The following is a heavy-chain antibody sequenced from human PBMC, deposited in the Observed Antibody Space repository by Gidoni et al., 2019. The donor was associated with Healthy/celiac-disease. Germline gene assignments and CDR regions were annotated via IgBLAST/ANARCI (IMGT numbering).Heavy chain of an antibody. Sequence: EVQLVESGGGLVKPGGSLILSCAASGFTFSSYSMNWVRQAPGKGLELVSSISSSSSYIYYADSVKGRFTISRDNAKNSLYLQMNSLRAEDTAVYYCARDSYCSGGSCYYEYFQHWGQGTLVTVSS. CDR1: GFTFSSYS. J-gene: IGHJ1*01. V-gene: IGHV3-21*01. D-gene: IGHD2-15*01. CDR2: ISSSSSYI. CDR3: ARDSYCSGGSCYYEYFQH.